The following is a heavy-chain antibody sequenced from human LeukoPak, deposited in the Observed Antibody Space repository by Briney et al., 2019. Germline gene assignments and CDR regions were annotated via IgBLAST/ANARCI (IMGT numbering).Heavy chain of an antibody. CDR1: GGSISSYY. D-gene: IGHD6-13*01. CDR2: IYYSGST. CDR3: AREGRIAAPYYYYYYMDV. J-gene: IGHJ6*03. Sequence: PSETLSLTCTVSGGSISSYYWSWIRQPPGKGLGWIGYIYYSGSTNYNPSLKSRVTISVDTSKNQFSLKLSSVTAADTAVYYCAREGRIAAPYYYYYYMDVWGKGTTVTVSS. V-gene: IGHV4-59*12.